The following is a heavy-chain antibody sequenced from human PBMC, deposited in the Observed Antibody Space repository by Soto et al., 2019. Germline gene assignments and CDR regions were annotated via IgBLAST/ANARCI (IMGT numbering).Heavy chain of an antibody. CDR3: ARDWLEVYAISYYYYYYGMDV. V-gene: IGHV3-33*01. J-gene: IGHJ6*02. CDR2: IWYDGSNK. Sequence: GGSLRLSCAASGFTFSSYGMHWVRQAPGKGLEWVAVIWYDGSNKYYADSVKGRFTISRDNSKNTLYLQMNSLRAEDTAVYYCARDWLEVYAISYYYYYYGMDVWGQGTTVTVSS. D-gene: IGHD2-8*01. CDR1: GFTFSSYG.